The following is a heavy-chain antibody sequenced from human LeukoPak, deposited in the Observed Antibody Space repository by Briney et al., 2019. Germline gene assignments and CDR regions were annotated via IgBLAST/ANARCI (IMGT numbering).Heavy chain of an antibody. V-gene: IGHV3-23*01. CDR3: VFHPPSRWLQCPF. J-gene: IGHJ4*02. CDR1: GFTFSSHG. Sequence: PGGSLRLSCVASGFTFSSHGMNWVRQAPGKGLEWVSGITSGTRTYCADSVKGRFAISSDNSKNALYLQMNSLRAEDTAVYYCVFHPPSRWLQCPFWGQGTLVTVSS. D-gene: IGHD5-24*01. CDR2: ITSGTRT.